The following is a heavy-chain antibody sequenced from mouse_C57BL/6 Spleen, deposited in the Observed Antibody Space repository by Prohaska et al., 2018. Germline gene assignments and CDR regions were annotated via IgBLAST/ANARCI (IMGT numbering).Heavy chain of an antibody. J-gene: IGHJ2*01. D-gene: IGHD2-1*01. Sequence: KGLEWVAQIRLKSDNYATHYAESVKGRFTISRDDSKSSVYLQMNNLRAEDTGIYYCTGWYYGKGWGQGTTLTVSS. CDR3: TGWYYGKG. CDR2: IRLKSDNYAT. V-gene: IGHV6-3*01.